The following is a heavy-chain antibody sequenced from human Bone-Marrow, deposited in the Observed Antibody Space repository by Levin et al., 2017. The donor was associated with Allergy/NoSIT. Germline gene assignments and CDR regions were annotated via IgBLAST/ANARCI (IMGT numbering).Heavy chain of an antibody. Sequence: PSETLSLTCTVSGGSISSYYWSWIRQPPGKGLEWIGYIYYSGSTNYNPSLKSRVTISVDTSKNQFSLKLSSVTAADTAVYYCAGGLKDGYHYYYYYMDVWGKGTTVTVSS. J-gene: IGHJ6*03. CDR3: AGGLKDGYHYYYYYMDV. CDR2: IYYSGST. V-gene: IGHV4-59*01. D-gene: IGHD2-2*03. CDR1: GGSISSYY.